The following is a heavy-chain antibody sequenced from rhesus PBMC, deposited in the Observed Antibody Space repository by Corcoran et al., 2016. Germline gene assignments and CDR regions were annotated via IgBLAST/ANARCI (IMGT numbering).Heavy chain of an antibody. CDR2: SYGSSGST. CDR1: GGSISSNY. V-gene: IGHV4-160*01. CDR3: ARLITVTITNAFDF. Sequence: QVQLQESGPGLVKPSETLSLTCAVSGGSISSNYWSWIRQPPGKGLEWIGYSYGSSGSTYYNPSPKRRVTISTDTSKNQFSLKLSSVTAADTAVYYCARLITVTITNAFDFWGQGLRVTVSS. J-gene: IGHJ3*01. D-gene: IGHD3-9*01.